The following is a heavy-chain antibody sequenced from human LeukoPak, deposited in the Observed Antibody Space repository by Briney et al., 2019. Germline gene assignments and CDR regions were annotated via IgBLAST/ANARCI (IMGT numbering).Heavy chain of an antibody. CDR3: ARDAGQQRVRYYFDY. Sequence: GGSLRLSCVASGFSFTNYDIHWVRQAPGRGLEWVAVIWYDGSNKYYADSVKGRFTISRDNSKNTLYLQMNSLRAEDTAVYYCARDAGQQRVRYYFDYWGQGTLVTVSS. V-gene: IGHV3-33*08. CDR1: GFSFTNYD. CDR2: IWYDGSNK. J-gene: IGHJ4*02. D-gene: IGHD4-17*01.